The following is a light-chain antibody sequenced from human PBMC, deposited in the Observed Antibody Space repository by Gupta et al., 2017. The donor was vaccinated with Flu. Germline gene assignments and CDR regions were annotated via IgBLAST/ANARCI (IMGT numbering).Light chain of an antibody. CDR1: SSDVGGYNY. J-gene: IGLJ3*02. CDR3: SSYTSTSTLR. V-gene: IGLV2-14*04. CDR2: DVS. Sequence: TSSDVGGYNYVSWYQQYPGNAPKLMIHDVSNRPPGVSTRFSCSKSCNTASLTISGLQAEDDADYYCSSYTSTSTLRFGGGTKLTVL.